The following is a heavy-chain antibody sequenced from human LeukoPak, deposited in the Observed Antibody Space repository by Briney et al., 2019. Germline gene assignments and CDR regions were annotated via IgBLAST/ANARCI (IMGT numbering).Heavy chain of an antibody. J-gene: IGHJ4*02. CDR2: IYYSGST. D-gene: IGHD3-10*01. CDR3: ARGRLNYVTTSGSPTPNYFDY. CDR1: GGSISSYY. V-gene: IGHV4-59*01. Sequence: PSETLSLTCTVSGGSISSYYWSWIRQPPGKGLEWIGYIYYSGSTNYNPSLKSRVTISVDTSKNQFSLKLSSVTAADTAVYYCARGRLNYVTTSGSPTPNYFDYWGQGTLVTVSS.